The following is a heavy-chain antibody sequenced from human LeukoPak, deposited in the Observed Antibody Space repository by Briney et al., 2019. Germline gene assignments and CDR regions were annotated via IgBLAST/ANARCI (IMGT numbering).Heavy chain of an antibody. CDR1: GFTFSSYE. Sequence: PGGSLRLSSAASGFTFSSYEMNWVRQAPGKGLEWVSYISSSGSTIYYADSVKGRFTISRDNAKNSLYLQMNSLRAEDTAVYYCARVYGDYSIDYWGQGTLVTVSS. CDR2: ISSSGSTI. D-gene: IGHD4-17*01. V-gene: IGHV3-48*03. J-gene: IGHJ4*02. CDR3: ARVYGDYSIDY.